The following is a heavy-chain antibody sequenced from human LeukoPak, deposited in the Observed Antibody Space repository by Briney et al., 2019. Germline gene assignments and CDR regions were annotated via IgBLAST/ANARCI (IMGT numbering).Heavy chain of an antibody. D-gene: IGHD3-9*01. V-gene: IGHV3-9*01. CDR3: ARGPRYFDWLIGANDY. CDR1: GFTFDDYA. Sequence: PGGSLRLSCAASGFTFDDYAMHWVRQAPGKGLEWVSGISWNSGSIGYADSVKGRFTISRDNAKNSLYLQMNSLRAEDTAVYYCARGPRYFDWLIGANDYWGQGTLVTVSS. J-gene: IGHJ4*02. CDR2: ISWNSGSI.